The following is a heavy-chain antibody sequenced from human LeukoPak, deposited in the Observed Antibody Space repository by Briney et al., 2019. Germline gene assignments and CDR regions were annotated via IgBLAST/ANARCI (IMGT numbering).Heavy chain of an antibody. CDR1: GYTFTSYY. D-gene: IGHD6-13*01. CDR2: INPSGGST. Sequence: ASVKVSCKASGYTFTSYYMHWVRQAPGQGLEWMGIINPSGGSTSHAQKFQGRVTMTRDTSTSTVYMELSSLRSEDTAVYYCARVSLAAADTLHFDYWGQGTLVTVSS. CDR3: ARVSLAAADTLHFDY. J-gene: IGHJ4*02. V-gene: IGHV1-46*01.